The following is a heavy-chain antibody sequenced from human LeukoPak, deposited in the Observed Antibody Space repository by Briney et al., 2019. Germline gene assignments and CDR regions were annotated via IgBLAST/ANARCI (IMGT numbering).Heavy chain of an antibody. CDR2: ISYDGSNK. D-gene: IGHD1-26*01. J-gene: IGHJ4*02. CDR3: ARGRGGSVVGATVY. Sequence: PGRSLRLSCAASGFTFSSYAMRWVRQAPGKGLEWVAVISYDGSNKYYADSVKGRFTISRDNSKNTLYLQMNSLRAEDTAVYYCARGRGGSVVGATVYWGQGTLVTVSS. CDR1: GFTFSSYA. V-gene: IGHV3-30-3*01.